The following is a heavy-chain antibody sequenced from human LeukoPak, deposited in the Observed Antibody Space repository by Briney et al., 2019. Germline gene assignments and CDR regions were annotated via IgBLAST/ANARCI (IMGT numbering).Heavy chain of an antibody. J-gene: IGHJ5*02. CDR3: ARAPMVRGVIIGWFDP. CDR1: GVSISSGGYS. Sequence: PSQTLSLTCAVSGVSISSGGYSWSWIRQPPGTGLEWNGNSYHSGSTYYNPSPKSRVTISVDRYKNQYSLKLSSVTAADTAVYYCARAPMVRGVIIGWFDPWGQGTLVTVSS. V-gene: IGHV4-30-2*01. CDR2: SYHSGST. D-gene: IGHD3-10*01.